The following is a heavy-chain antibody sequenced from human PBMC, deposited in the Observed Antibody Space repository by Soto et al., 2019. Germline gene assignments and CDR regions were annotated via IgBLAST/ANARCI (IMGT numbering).Heavy chain of an antibody. CDR3: VAYTASPNWFDP. V-gene: IGHV4-38-2*01. CDR2: VFPSGNT. CDR1: GHSVIGDFY. D-gene: IGHD2-2*01. J-gene: IGHJ5*02. Sequence: PSETLSLTCAVSGHSVIGDFYWGWIRQSPGKGLEWIGSVFPSGNTYYNPSFKSRVAIATDTAKNQVSLQVTSVTDADTALYYCVAYTASPNWFDPWGQGTLVTISS.